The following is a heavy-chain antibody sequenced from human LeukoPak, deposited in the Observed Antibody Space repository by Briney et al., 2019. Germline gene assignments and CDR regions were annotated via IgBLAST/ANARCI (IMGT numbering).Heavy chain of an antibody. Sequence: GGSLRLYCAASGFPVTTKDMTWIRQAPGKGLEWVSVTYSGGSTFFADFVNGRFSISRDQSQNTLYLQMNSLRANDTAVYYCARAGDRGSHIDFWGQGTLVTVSS. J-gene: IGHJ4*02. CDR3: ARAGDRGSHIDF. V-gene: IGHV3-66*01. CDR1: GFPVTTKD. CDR2: TYSGGST. D-gene: IGHD1-26*01.